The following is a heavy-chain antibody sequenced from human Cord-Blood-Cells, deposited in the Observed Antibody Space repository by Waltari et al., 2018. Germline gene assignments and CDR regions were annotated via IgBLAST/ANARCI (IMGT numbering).Heavy chain of an antibody. D-gene: IGHD5-18*01. CDR2: INHSGST. CDR3: ARQPVRGIGLWYYFDY. V-gene: IGHV4-34*01. Sequence: QVQLQQWGAGLLKPSETLSLTCAVYSGSFSGYYWSWIRQPPGKGLEWIGEINHSGSTNYNPSLKSRVTISVDTSKNQFSLKLSSVTAADTAVYYCARQPVRGIGLWYYFDYWGQGTLVTVSS. J-gene: IGHJ4*02. CDR1: SGSFSGYY.